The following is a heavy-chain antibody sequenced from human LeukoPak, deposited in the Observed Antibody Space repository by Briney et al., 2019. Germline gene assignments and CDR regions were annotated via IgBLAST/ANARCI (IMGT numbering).Heavy chain of an antibody. CDR3: AKNGGTRSSWYLDWFDP. D-gene: IGHD6-13*01. CDR1: GFTFSSYA. J-gene: IGHJ5*02. Sequence: GGSLRLSCAASGFTFSSYAMNWVRQAPGKGLEWVSTISASGGSTYYADSVKGRFTISRDNSRDTLYLQMNSLRAEDTAVYYCAKNGGTRSSWYLDWFDPWGQGTLVTVSS. CDR2: ISASGGST. V-gene: IGHV3-23*01.